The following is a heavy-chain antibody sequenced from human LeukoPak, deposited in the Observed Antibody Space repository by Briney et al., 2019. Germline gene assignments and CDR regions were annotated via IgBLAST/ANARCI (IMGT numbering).Heavy chain of an antibody. Sequence: PSETLSLTCTVSGGSISSYYWSWIRQPPGKGLEWIGYIYYSGSTNYNPSLKSRVTISVDTSKNQFSLKLSSVTAADTAVYYCASHSRRGLLYSSSWYSDYWGQGTLVTVSS. D-gene: IGHD6-13*01. CDR2: IYYSGST. J-gene: IGHJ4*02. CDR1: GGSISSYY. CDR3: ASHSRRGLLYSSSWYSDY. V-gene: IGHV4-59*01.